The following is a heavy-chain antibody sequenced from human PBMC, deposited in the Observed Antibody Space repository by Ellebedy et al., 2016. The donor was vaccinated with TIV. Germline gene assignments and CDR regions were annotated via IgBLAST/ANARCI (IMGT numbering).Heavy chain of an antibody. V-gene: IGHV3-30*18. Sequence: GESLKISXAASGFTFSSYGMHWVRQAPGKGLEWVAVISYDGSNKYYADSVKGRFTISRDNSKNTLYLQMNSLRAEDTAVYYCAKDGQTDFWSGYLAYYYYGMDVWGQGTTVTVSS. CDR1: GFTFSSYG. CDR3: AKDGQTDFWSGYLAYYYYGMDV. CDR2: ISYDGSNK. D-gene: IGHD3-3*01. J-gene: IGHJ6*02.